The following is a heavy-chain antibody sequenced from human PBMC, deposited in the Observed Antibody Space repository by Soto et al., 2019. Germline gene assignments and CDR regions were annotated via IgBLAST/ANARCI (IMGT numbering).Heavy chain of an antibody. CDR1: GFTFSSYG. J-gene: IGHJ4*02. V-gene: IGHV3-30*18. D-gene: IGHD1-26*01. Sequence: GGSLRLSCAASGFTFSSYGMHWVRQAPGKGLEWVAVISYDGSNKYYADSVKGRFTISRDNSKNTLYLQMNSLRAEDTAVYYCAKDFGAEVGATTYYFDYWGQGTLVTVSS. CDR2: ISYDGSNK. CDR3: AKDFGAEVGATTYYFDY.